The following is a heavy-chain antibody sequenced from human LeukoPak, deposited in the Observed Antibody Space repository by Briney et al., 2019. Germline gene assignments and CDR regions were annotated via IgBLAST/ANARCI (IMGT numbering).Heavy chain of an antibody. J-gene: IGHJ4*02. CDR3: AKEPQLHTSLF. Sequence: GGSLRLSCAASGFTFSSYAMSWVRQAPGKGLEWVSAISGSGGSTYYADSVKGRFTISRNNSKNTLYLQMNSLRAEGTAVYYCAKEPQLHTSLFWGQGTLVTVSS. D-gene: IGHD2-2*01. CDR2: ISGSGGST. CDR1: GFTFSSYA. V-gene: IGHV3-23*01.